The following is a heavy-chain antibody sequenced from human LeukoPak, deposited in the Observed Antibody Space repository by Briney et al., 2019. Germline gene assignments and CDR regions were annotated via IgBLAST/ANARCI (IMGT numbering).Heavy chain of an antibody. Sequence: PGGSLRLSCVASGISFSNYAMDWVRQTPGRRLERVAVISSDGSSTFYADSVKGRFTISRDNSKNTVYLQMSSLRDEDTAVYYCAKDSRGRPRDYYHGMDVWGQGTTVTVFS. CDR1: GISFSNYA. CDR3: AKDSRGRPRDYYHGMDV. CDR2: ISSDGSST. D-gene: IGHD3-10*01. J-gene: IGHJ6*02. V-gene: IGHV3-30*04.